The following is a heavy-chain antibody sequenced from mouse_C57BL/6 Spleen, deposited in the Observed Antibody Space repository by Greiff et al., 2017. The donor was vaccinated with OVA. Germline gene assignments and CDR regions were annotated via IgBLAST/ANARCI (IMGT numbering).Heavy chain of an antibody. V-gene: IGHV1-50*01. Sequence: QVHVKQPGAELVKPGASVKLSCKASGYTFTSYWMQWVKQRPGQGLEWIGEIDPSDSYTNYNQKFKGKATLTVDTSSSTAYMQLSSLTSEDSAVYYCARPTAQATWFAYWGQGTLVTVSA. J-gene: IGHJ3*01. CDR3: ARPTAQATWFAY. CDR1: GYTFTSYW. D-gene: IGHD3-2*02. CDR2: IDPSDSYT.